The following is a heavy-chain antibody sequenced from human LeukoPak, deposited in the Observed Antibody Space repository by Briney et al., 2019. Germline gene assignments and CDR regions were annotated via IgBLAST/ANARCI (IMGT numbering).Heavy chain of an antibody. D-gene: IGHD3-9*01. J-gene: IGHJ6*03. V-gene: IGHV1-69*05. CDR1: GGTFSSYA. CDR3: ATSETYYDILTGLNYYYYMDV. Sequence: SAKVSCKASGGTFSSYAISWVRQAPGQGLEWMGGIIPILGTANYAQKFQGRVTITTDESTSTAYMELSSLRSEDTAVYYCATSETYYDILTGLNYYYYMDVWGKGTTVTVSS. CDR2: IIPILGTA.